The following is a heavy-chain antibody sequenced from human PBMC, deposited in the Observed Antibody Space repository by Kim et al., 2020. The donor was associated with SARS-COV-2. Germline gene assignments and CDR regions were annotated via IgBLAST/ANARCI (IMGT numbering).Heavy chain of an antibody. CDR2: IYWDDDK. CDR1: GFSLSTSGVG. CDR3: ARGVGWDSSGYYYPLDY. V-gene: IGHV2-5*02. D-gene: IGHD3-22*01. J-gene: IGHJ4*01. Sequence: SGPTLVNPTQTLTLTCTFSGFSLSTSGVGVGWIRQPPGKALEWLALIYWDDDKRYSPSLKSRRTITKDTSKNQVVLTMTNMDPVDTATYYCARGVGWDSSGYYYPLDYWGQGTLVTVSS.